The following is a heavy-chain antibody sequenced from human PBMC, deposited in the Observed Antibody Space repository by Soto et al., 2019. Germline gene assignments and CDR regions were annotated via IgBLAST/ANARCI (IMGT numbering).Heavy chain of an antibody. CDR1: GGSVNGYY. J-gene: IGHJ5*02. V-gene: IGHV4-34*01. D-gene: IGHD3-3*01. Sequence: SETLSLTCAVYGGSVNGYYWNWIRQPPGKGLEWIGEINHTGGTHYNPSLKSRVTMSGDTSKNQFSLRLSSVTAADTAIYYCATRITVFGLLIPPFDPWGQGTLVTVSS. CDR3: ATRITVFGLLIPPFDP. CDR2: INHTGGT.